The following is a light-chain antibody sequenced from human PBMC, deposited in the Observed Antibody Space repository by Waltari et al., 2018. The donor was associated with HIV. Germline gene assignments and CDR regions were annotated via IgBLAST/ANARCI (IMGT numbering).Light chain of an antibody. CDR2: EVT. CDR3: SSYTSSSTWV. CDR1: SSDVGGYNY. Sequence: QSALTQPASVSGSPGQSITISCTGTSSDVGGYNYVSWYQQHPAQAPKLMIYEVTKRPSGVSDRFSGSKSGNTASLTISGLQAEDEADYYCSSYTSSSTWVFGGGTKLTVL. J-gene: IGLJ3*02. V-gene: IGLV2-14*01.